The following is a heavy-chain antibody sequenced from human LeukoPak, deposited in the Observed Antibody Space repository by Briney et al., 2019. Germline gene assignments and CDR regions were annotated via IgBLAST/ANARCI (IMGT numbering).Heavy chain of an antibody. CDR2: IYYSGST. D-gene: IGHD2-15*01. CDR1: GGSISSYY. CDR3: ARGARVAPFDY. Sequence: SETLSFTCTVSGGSISSYYWSWIRQPPGKGLEWIGYIYYSGSTNYNPSLKSRVTISVDTSKNQCSLKLSSVTAADTAVYYCARGARVAPFDYWGQGTLVTVSS. J-gene: IGHJ4*02. V-gene: IGHV4-59*01.